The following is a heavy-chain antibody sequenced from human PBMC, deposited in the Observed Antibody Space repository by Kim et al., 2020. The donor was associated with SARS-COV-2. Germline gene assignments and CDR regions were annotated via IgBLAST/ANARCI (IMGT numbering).Heavy chain of an antibody. V-gene: IGHV3-49*02. CDR3: SRDLTAIVVIPQHSFDI. J-gene: IGHJ3*02. D-gene: IGHD3-22*01. Sequence: SVRDRFTISRDDSKSVAYLQMNSLTTEDTAVYYCSRDLTAIVVIPQHSFDIWGQGTTVTVSS.